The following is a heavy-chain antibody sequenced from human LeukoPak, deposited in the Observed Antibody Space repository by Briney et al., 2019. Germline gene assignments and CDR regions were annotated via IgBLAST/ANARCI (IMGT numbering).Heavy chain of an antibody. CDR3: ARGGYTGYDFAFDY. V-gene: IGHV3-21*01. CDR2: ISSTSSYI. D-gene: IGHD5-12*01. CDR1: GFTVSSNY. Sequence: GGSLRLSCAASGFTVSSNYMSWVRQAPGKGLEWVSSISSTSSYIYYADSVQGRFTISRDNAKNSLYLQMNSLRAEDTAVYYCARGGYTGYDFAFDYWGQGTLVTVSS. J-gene: IGHJ4*02.